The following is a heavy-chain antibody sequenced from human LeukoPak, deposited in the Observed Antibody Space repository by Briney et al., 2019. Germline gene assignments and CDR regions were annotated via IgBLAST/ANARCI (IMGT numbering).Heavy chain of an antibody. J-gene: IGHJ6*03. Sequence: SETLSLTCSVSGGSISSSSYYWGWIRQPPGKGLEWIGSIYYSGSTYYNPPLKSRVTISVDTSKNQFSLKLSSVTAADTAVYYCAKYFDGSGSYYNVEGLSHYYYYYMDVWGKGTTVTISS. CDR3: AKYFDGSGSYYNVEGLSHYYYYYMDV. CDR2: IYYSGST. V-gene: IGHV4-39*07. CDR1: GGSISSSSYY. D-gene: IGHD3-10*01.